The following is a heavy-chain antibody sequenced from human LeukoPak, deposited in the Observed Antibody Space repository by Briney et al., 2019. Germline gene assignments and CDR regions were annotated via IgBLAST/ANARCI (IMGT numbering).Heavy chain of an antibody. V-gene: IGHV1-69*13. J-gene: IGHJ6*04. CDR3: AGDRRLDGDPGYMDV. CDR2: IIPIFGTA. CDR1: GGTFSSYA. Sequence: GASVKVSCKASGGTFSSYAINWVRQAPGQGLEWMGGIIPIFGTATYAQTYQGRVTITADESTSTAYMELSSLKSEDTAVYYCAGDRRLDGDPGYMDVWGKGTTVSISS. D-gene: IGHD4-17*01.